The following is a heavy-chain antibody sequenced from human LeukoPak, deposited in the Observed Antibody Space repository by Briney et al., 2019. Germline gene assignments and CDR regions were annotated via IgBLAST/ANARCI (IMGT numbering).Heavy chain of an antibody. CDR3: ARIAMAGIGDGFDI. V-gene: IGHV3-23*01. CDR1: GFPFSTYV. CDR2: ISGSGTTT. D-gene: IGHD6-19*01. J-gene: IGHJ3*02. Sequence: PGGSLRLSCAASGFPFSTYVMSWVRQAPGKGLEWVSAISGSGTTTYYADSVKGRFTISRDNARNSLYLQMNSLRAEDTALYYCARIAMAGIGDGFDIWGQGTMVTVSS.